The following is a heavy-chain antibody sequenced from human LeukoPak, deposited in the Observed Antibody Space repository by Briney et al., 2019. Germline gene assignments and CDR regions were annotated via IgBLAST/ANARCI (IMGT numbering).Heavy chain of an antibody. Sequence: GASVKVSCKASGYTFTNYAIHWVRQAPGQRLEWMGWINAANSNTKYSEQFQGRVTITRDTSASTAYMEMSRLKSEDTAVYYCARAHQPLWFGDLRVYAMDVWGKGTTITVSS. D-gene: IGHD3-10*01. CDR3: ARAHQPLWFGDLRVYAMDV. V-gene: IGHV1-3*01. CDR1: GYTFTNYA. J-gene: IGHJ6*04. CDR2: INAANSNT.